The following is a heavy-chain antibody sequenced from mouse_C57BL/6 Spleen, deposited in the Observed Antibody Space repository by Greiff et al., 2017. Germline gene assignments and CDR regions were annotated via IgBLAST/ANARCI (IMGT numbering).Heavy chain of an antibody. CDR2: ISYDGSN. J-gene: IGHJ3*01. Sequence: EVQLQQSGPGLVKPSQSLSLTCSVTGYSITSGYYWNWIRQFPGNKLEWMGYISYDGSNNYNPSLKNRISITRDTSKNQFFLKLNSVTTEDTATYYCARDEAGAYYSKEGFAYWGQGTLVTVSA. CDR3: ARDEAGAYYSKEGFAY. V-gene: IGHV3-6*01. D-gene: IGHD2-5*01. CDR1: GYSITSGYY.